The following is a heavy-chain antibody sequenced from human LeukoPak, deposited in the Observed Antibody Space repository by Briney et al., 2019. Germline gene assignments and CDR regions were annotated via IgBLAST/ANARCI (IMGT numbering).Heavy chain of an antibody. D-gene: IGHD3-22*01. V-gene: IGHV1-8*01. CDR3: ARASSSDSSGYPHAFDI. CDR1: GYTFTSYD. Sequence: GASVKVSCKASGYTFTSYDINWVRQATGQGLEWMGWMNPNSGNTGYAQKFQGRVTMTRNTSISTAYMELSSLRSEDTAVYYCARASSSDSSGYPHAFDIWGQGTMVTVSS. J-gene: IGHJ3*02. CDR2: MNPNSGNT.